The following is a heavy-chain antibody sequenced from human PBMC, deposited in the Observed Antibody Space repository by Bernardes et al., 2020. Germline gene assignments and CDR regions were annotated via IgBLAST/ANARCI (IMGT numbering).Heavy chain of an antibody. CDR3: ARDPLRFAFDI. CDR2: INQDGSQT. CDR1: GFTFSSFY. Sequence: GGSLRLSCAASGFTFSSFYMSWVRQAPGKGLEWVANINQDGSQTYYVDSVKGRLTISRDNAKNSLYLQMDSLRTEDTAVYYCARDPLRFAFDIWGQGTLVTVSS. J-gene: IGHJ3*02. D-gene: IGHD4-17*01. V-gene: IGHV3-7*01.